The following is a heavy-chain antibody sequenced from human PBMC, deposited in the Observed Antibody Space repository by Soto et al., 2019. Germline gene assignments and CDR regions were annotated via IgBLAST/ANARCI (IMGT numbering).Heavy chain of an antibody. V-gene: IGHV3-9*01. D-gene: IGHD2-15*01. Sequence: PGGSLRLSCAASGFTFDGYAMHWFRRVPGKGLEWVSSISWNSNIIGYADSVKGRFTISRDNAKNSLYLQMNSLRPEDTALYYCAKGGPDGSCSGGRCYSDYWGQGTLVTVSS. CDR2: ISWNSNII. J-gene: IGHJ4*02. CDR3: AKGGPDGSCSGGRCYSDY. CDR1: GFTFDGYA.